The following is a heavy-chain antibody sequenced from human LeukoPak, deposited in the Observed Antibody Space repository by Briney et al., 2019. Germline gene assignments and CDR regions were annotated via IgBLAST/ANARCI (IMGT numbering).Heavy chain of an antibody. CDR1: GGSFSGYY. J-gene: IGHJ4*02. D-gene: IGHD3-22*01. Sequence: PSETLSLTCAVYGGSFSGYYWSWIRQPPGKGLEWIGEINHSGSTNYNPSLKSRVTISVDTSKNQFSLKLSSVTAADTAVYYCARGPRRYYDSSGYYRYYFDYWGQGTLVTVSS. V-gene: IGHV4-34*01. CDR2: INHSGST. CDR3: ARGPRRYYDSSGYYRYYFDY.